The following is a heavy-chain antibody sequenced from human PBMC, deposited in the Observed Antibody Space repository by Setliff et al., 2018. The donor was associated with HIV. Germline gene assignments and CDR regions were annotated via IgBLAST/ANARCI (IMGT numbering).Heavy chain of an antibody. V-gene: IGHV4-39*02. D-gene: IGHD6-19*01. CDR3: ARLGSGWNWVTRIDY. Sequence: SLTCNVSGDSMSSSNFYWGWVRQPPGKGLQWIGSIYYTGQTFYNLSLTNRVTISADTSKNHLFLKLRSVTAADTAMYYCARLGSGWNWVTRIDYWGQGILVTVSS. CDR2: IYYTGQT. J-gene: IGHJ4*02. CDR1: GDSMSSSNFY.